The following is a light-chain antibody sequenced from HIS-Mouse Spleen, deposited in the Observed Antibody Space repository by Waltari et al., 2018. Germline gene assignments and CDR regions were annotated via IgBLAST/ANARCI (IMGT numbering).Light chain of an antibody. Sequence: QSALTQPASVSGSPGQSITISCTGTSRDVGGYNYVSWYQQHPGKAPTLMIYDVINRPSGVSNRFSGSKYGNTASLTISGLQAEDEADYYCSSYTSSSFNVVFGGGTKLTVL. V-gene: IGLV2-14*03. CDR1: SRDVGGYNY. CDR2: DVI. J-gene: IGLJ2*01. CDR3: SSYTSSSFNVV.